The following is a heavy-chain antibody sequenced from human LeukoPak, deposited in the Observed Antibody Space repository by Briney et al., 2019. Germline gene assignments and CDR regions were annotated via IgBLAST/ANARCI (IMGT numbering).Heavy chain of an antibody. D-gene: IGHD2-15*01. J-gene: IGHJ5*02. Sequence: PGGSLRLSCAASGFTFSNYGMHWVRQAPGKGLEWVANIKQDGSEKYYVDSVKGRFTISRDNAKNSLYLQMNSLRAEDTAAYYCARYCSGGSCYGDTWGQGTLVTVSS. CDR3: ARYCSGGSCYGDT. V-gene: IGHV3-7*01. CDR2: IKQDGSEK. CDR1: GFTFSNYG.